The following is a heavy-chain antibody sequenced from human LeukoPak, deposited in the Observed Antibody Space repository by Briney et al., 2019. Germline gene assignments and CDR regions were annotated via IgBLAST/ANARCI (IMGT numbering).Heavy chain of an antibody. CDR2: IRSDDSKK. Sequence: AGSMTPSCAAAGFTFSYYGIDWVSQVPSKGLEWVALIRSDDSKKFYGDSVKGRFTISRDNSKNTLYLQMNSLRTEDTAVYYCAKSHLPNAYSGTYYCDYWGQGTLVTVSS. V-gene: IGHV3-30*02. J-gene: IGHJ4*02. CDR3: AKSHLPNAYSGTYYCDY. D-gene: IGHD1-26*01. CDR1: GFTFSYYG.